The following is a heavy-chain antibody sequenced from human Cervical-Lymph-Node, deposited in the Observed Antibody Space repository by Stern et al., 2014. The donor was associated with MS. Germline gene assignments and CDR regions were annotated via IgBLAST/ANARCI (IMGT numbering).Heavy chain of an antibody. CDR1: GFSLSTYDVG. CDR3: AKTIYSLGNWFDP. V-gene: IGHV2-5*02. J-gene: IGHJ5*02. Sequence: QITLKESGPALVKPTQTLTLTCTFSGFSLSTYDVGVGWIRQPPAEALEWLALIYWDNDQRYSPSLRNRLTITKDTSKNQVVLTMTNMAPLDTATYFCAKTIYSLGNWFDPWGQGTLVTVSS. CDR2: IYWDNDQ. D-gene: IGHD2-15*01.